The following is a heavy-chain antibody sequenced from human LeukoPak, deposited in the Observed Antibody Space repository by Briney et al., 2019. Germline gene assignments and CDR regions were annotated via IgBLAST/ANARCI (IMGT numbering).Heavy chain of an antibody. D-gene: IGHD3-22*01. CDR3: ARIANNGYYLFDY. CDR2: IYYSGST. CDR1: GGSISNYY. J-gene: IGHJ4*02. V-gene: IGHV4-59*01. Sequence: SETLSLTCTVSGGSISNYYWSWIRQPPGKGLEWIGYIYYSGSTNYNPSLTSRVTISVDTPKNQYSLKVSSLTAADTAVYFCARIANNGYYLFDYWGQGILVTVSS.